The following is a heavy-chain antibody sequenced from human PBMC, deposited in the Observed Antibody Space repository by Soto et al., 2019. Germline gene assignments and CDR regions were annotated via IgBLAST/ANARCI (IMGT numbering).Heavy chain of an antibody. Sequence: LSLTCAVYGGSFSGYYWSWIRQPPGKGLEWIGEINHSGSTNYNPSLKSRVTISVETSKNQFSLKLSSVTAADTAVYYCARLKQWLGGNRYNWFDPWGQGTLVTVSS. CDR2: INHSGST. CDR1: GGSFSGYY. D-gene: IGHD6-19*01. V-gene: IGHV4-34*01. CDR3: ARLKQWLGGNRYNWFDP. J-gene: IGHJ5*02.